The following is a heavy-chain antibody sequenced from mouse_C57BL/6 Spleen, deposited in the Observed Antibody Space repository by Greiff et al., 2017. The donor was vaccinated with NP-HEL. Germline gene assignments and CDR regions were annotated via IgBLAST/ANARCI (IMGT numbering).Heavy chain of an antibody. Sequence: EVMLVESEGGLVQPGSSMKLSCTASGFTFSDYYMAWVRQVPEKGLEWVANINYDGSSTYYLDSLKSRFIISRDNAKNILYLQMSSLKSEDTATYYVARDRYYDGSIYGFDYWGQGTTLTVSS. CDR3: ARDRYYDGSIYGFDY. J-gene: IGHJ2*01. CDR1: GFTFSDYY. D-gene: IGHD1-1*01. CDR2: INYDGSST. V-gene: IGHV5-16*01.